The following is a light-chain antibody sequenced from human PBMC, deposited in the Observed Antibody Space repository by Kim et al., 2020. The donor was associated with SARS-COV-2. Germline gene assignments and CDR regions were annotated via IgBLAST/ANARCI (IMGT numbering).Light chain of an antibody. Sequence: QSVLTQPPSVSAAPGQKVTISCSGSSSNIGDNYVSWYQQLPGTVPKLLIYDNNKRPSGIPDRFSGSKSGTSATLGITGLQTGDEADFYCGTWDSGLSAVVFGGGTQLTVL. CDR2: DNN. CDR3: GTWDSGLSAVV. J-gene: IGLJ2*01. V-gene: IGLV1-51*01. CDR1: SSNIGDNY.